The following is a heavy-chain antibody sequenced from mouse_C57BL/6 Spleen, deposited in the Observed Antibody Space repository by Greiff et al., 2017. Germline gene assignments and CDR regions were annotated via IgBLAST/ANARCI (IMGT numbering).Heavy chain of an antibody. V-gene: IGHV1-82*01. Sequence: QVQLQQSGPELVKPGASVKISCKATGYAFSSSWMNWVKQRPGMGLEWIGRIFPGDGDTNYNGKFKGTATLTADKSSSTAYIQLSSLTSEDSAVYFCERRYYGSSYEDYWGQGTTLTVSA. CDR3: ERRYYGSSYEDY. J-gene: IGHJ2*01. CDR1: GYAFSSSW. D-gene: IGHD1-1*01. CDR2: IFPGDGDT.